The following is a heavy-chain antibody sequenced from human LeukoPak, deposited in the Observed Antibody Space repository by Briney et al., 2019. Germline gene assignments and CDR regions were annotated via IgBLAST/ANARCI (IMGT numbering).Heavy chain of an antibody. CDR3: AKDPHDYGDYDYFDY. D-gene: IGHD4-17*01. V-gene: IGHV3-30-3*01. Sequence: GGSLRLSCAASGFTFSSYAMHWVRQAPGKGLEWVAVISYDGSNKYYADSVKGRFTISRDNSKNTLYLQMNSLRAEDTAVYYCAKDPHDYGDYDYFDYWGQGTLVTVSS. CDR1: GFTFSSYA. J-gene: IGHJ4*02. CDR2: ISYDGSNK.